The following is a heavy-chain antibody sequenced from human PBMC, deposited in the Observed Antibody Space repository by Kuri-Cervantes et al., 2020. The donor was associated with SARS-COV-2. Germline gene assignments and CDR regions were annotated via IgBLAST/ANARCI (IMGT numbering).Heavy chain of an antibody. D-gene: IGHD3-3*01. CDR3: ARDRKYYDFWSGPNYYMDV. CDR1: GFTFSNAW. Sequence: ETLSLTCAASGFTFSNAWMSWVRQAPGKGLEWVANIKQDGSEKYYVDSVKGRFTISRDNAKNSLYLQMNSLRAEDTAVYYCARDRKYYDFWSGPNYYMDVWGKGTTVTVSS. CDR2: IKQDGSEK. J-gene: IGHJ6*03. V-gene: IGHV3-7*01.